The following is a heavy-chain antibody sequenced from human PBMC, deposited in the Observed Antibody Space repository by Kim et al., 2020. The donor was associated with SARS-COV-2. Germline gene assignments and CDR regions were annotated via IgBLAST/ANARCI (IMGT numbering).Heavy chain of an antibody. J-gene: IGHJ4*02. CDR2: VNSDGSST. V-gene: IGHV3-74*01. Sequence: GGSLRLSCVASGFTFSSYGMHWVRQAPGKGLVGVSRVNSDGSSTNYADSVKGRFTISRDNARNTLYLQMNSLRAEDTAVYYCASLSTGYVWDKFDYWGQGTLVTASP. CDR1: GFTFSSYG. CDR3: ASLSTGYVWDKFDY. D-gene: IGHD3-16*01.